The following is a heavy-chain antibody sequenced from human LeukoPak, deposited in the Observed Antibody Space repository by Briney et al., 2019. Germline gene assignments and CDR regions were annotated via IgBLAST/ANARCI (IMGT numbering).Heavy chain of an antibody. V-gene: IGHV3-48*03. CDR1: GLTFSSHE. CDR2: ISRSGSTI. CDR3: ARDRLHYGEYEKTFDY. J-gene: IGHJ4*02. D-gene: IGHD4-17*01. Sequence: GGSLRLSCAASGLTFSSHEMNWVRQAPGKGLEWVSYISRSGSTIYYAHSVKGRFTISRDNAKKSLYLQMNSLRAEDTAVYYCARDRLHYGEYEKTFDYWGQGTLVPVSS.